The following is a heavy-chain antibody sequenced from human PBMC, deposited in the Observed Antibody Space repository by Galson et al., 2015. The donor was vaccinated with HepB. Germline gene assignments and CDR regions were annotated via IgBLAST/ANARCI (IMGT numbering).Heavy chain of an antibody. V-gene: IGHV3-23*01. CDR3: AKEYYRQIFHY. J-gene: IGHJ4*02. CDR2: ISHSGDNT. CDR1: GFTFSRDA. D-gene: IGHD1-26*01. Sequence: SLRLSCAASGFTFSRDAMSWVRQAPGKGLDWVSTISHSGDNTFYIDAVKGRFTISRDNSKNTLFLQMDSLRAEDTAVYFCAKEYYRQIFHYWGQGALVTVSS.